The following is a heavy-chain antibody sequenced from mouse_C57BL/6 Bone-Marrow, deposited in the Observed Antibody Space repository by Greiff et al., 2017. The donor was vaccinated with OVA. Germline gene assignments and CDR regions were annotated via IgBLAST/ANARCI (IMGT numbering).Heavy chain of an antibody. CDR2: ISSGSSTI. Sequence: EVHLVESGGGLVKPGGSLKLSCAASGFTFSDYGMHWVRQAPEKGLEWVAYISSGSSTIYYADTVKGRFTISRDNAKNTLFLQMTSLRSEDTAMYYCARYSSGFLYYYAMDYWGQGTSVTVSS. CDR3: ARYSSGFLYYYAMDY. CDR1: GFTFSDYG. D-gene: IGHD3-2*02. V-gene: IGHV5-17*01. J-gene: IGHJ4*01.